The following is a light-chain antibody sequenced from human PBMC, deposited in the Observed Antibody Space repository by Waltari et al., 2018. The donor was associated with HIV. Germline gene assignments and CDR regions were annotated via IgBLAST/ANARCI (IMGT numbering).Light chain of an antibody. Sequence: DIQMTQSPSTLSASIGDRVTITCRDSQKISVWWAWYHQKPAKAPKLLSYEASNLESGVPSRFSGTGSGTEFTLTISSLQPDDAATFYCQQYDSVPWTFGQGTKVGIK. V-gene: IGKV1-5*03. CDR3: QQYDSVPWT. CDR2: EAS. CDR1: QKISVW. J-gene: IGKJ1*01.